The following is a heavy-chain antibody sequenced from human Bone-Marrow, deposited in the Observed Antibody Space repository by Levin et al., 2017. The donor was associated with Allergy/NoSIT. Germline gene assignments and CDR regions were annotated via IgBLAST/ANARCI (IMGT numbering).Heavy chain of an antibody. V-gene: IGHV3-23*01. J-gene: IGHJ4*02. CDR1: GITFSSYV. Sequence: PGESLKISCAVSGITFSSYVMSWVRQAPGKGLEWVSAISAGGTTTNYADSVKGRFTISRDNSKNTLHLQMNSLRADDTAVYSCAKGISNSRSYFDSWGQGTLVTVSS. CDR3: AKGISNSRSYFDS. D-gene: IGHD3-3*02. CDR2: ISAGGTTT.